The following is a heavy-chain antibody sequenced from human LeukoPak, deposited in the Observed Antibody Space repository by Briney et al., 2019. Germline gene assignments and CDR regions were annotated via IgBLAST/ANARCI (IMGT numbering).Heavy chain of an antibody. CDR3: ARGGIAAAIDY. CDR1: GGSISSYY. D-gene: IGHD6-13*01. CDR2: IYYSGST. Sequence: SETLSLTCTVSGGSISSYYWSWIRQPPGKGLEWIGYIYYSGSTNYNPSLKSRVTISVDTSKNQFSLKLSSVTAADTAVYYCARGGIAAAIDYWGQGTLVTVSS. V-gene: IGHV4-59*01. J-gene: IGHJ4*02.